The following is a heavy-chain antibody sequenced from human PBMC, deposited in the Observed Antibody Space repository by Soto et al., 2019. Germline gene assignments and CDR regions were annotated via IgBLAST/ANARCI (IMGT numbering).Heavy chain of an antibody. V-gene: IGHV4-59*01. CDR1: GGSISSYY. D-gene: IGHD2-21*01. J-gene: IGHJ6*04. Sequence: PSETLSLTCTVSGGSISSYYWTWIRQTPGKGLEWIGHIHYTGNSNYNPSLKSRVTISVDTSKDQFYLSLSSATAADTAVYYCARDSQYCSGGRCYADFYGRHVWGKGTTVTVS. CDR2: IHYTGNS. CDR3: ARDSQYCSGGRCYADFYGRHV.